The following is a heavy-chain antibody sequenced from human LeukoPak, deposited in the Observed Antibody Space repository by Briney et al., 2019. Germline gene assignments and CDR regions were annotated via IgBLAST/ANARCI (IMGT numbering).Heavy chain of an antibody. CDR2: INPNSGGT. CDR3: ATDGAVAGTAYPEY. J-gene: IGHJ4*02. V-gene: IGHV1-2*02. CDR1: GYTFTGYY. Sequence: ASVKVSCKASGYTFTGYYIHWVRQAPGQGLEWIGWINPNSGGTKYAQKFKGRVTMTRDTSISTAYMELSSLTSDDTALYYCATDGAVAGTAYPEYWGQGTLVTVSS. D-gene: IGHD6-19*01.